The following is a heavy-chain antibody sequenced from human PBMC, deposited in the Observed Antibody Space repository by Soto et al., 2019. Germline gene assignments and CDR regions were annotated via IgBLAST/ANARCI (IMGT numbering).Heavy chain of an antibody. D-gene: IGHD1-20*01. J-gene: IGHJ4*02. CDR1: KFTFSSCP. Sequence: AAWKFTFSSCPLSCVRQAPGKGLEWVSAISGSGGSTYYADSVKGRFTISRDNSKNTLYLQMNSLRAEDTAVYYCAKTYTYRGEDRDYWGQGTLVTVS. CDR3: AKTYTYRGEDRDY. CDR2: ISGSGGST. V-gene: IGHV3-23*01.